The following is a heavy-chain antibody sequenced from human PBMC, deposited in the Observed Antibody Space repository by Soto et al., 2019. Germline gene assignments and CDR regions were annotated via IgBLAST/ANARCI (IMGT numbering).Heavy chain of an antibody. CDR2: INHSGST. D-gene: IGHD1-26*01. J-gene: IGHJ5*02. CDR1: GGSFSGYD. V-gene: IGHV4-34*01. Sequence: SETQCLTCAVDGGSFSGYDWSWIRQPPGKGLEWIGEINHSGSTNYNPSLKSRVTISVDTSKNQFSLKLSSVTAADTAVYYCARGGWELLEWFDPWGQGTLVTVSS. CDR3: ARGGWELLEWFDP.